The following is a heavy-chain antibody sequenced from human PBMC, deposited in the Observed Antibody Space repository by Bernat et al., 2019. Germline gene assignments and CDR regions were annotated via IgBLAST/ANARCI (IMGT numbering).Heavy chain of an antibody. Sequence: EVQLLESGGGLVQPGGSLRLSCAASGFTFSSYAMSWVRQAPGKGLEWVSAISGSGGNTYYADSVKGRFTISRDNSKNTLYLQMNSLRAEDTAVYYCECRIVVVSAIHHYWGQGTLVTVSS. J-gene: IGHJ4*02. CDR3: ECRIVVVSAIHHY. D-gene: IGHD2-21*02. CDR2: ISGSGGNT. V-gene: IGHV3-23*01. CDR1: GFTFSSYA.